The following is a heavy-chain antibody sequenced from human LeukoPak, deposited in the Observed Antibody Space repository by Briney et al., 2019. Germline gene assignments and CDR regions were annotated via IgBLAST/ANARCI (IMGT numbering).Heavy chain of an antibody. CDR1: GGSISSYY. CDR2: IYYSGST. D-gene: IGHD2-2*01. CDR3: ARDPFGGYCSSTSCSSWYFDL. V-gene: IGHV4-59*01. J-gene: IGHJ2*01. Sequence: PSETLSLTCTVSGGSISSYYWSWIRQPPGKGLEWIGYIYYSGSTNYNPSLKSRVTISVDTSKNQFSLKLSSVTAADTAVYYCARDPFGGYCSSTSCSSWYFDLWGRGTLVTVSS.